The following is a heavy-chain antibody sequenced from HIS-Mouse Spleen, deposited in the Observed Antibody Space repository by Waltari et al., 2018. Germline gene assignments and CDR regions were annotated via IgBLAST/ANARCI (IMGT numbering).Heavy chain of an antibody. CDR3: ARDLFSGADRSDAFDI. CDR2: ISYDGSNK. D-gene: IGHD3-9*01. V-gene: IGHV3-30*04. Sequence: QVQLVESGGGVVQPGRSLRLSCAASGFTFSSYAMHWFRQAPGKGLEWVAVISYDGSNKYYADSVKGRFTISRDNSKNTLYLQMNSLRAEDTAVYYCARDLFSGADRSDAFDIWGQGTMVTVSS. J-gene: IGHJ3*02. CDR1: GFTFSSYA.